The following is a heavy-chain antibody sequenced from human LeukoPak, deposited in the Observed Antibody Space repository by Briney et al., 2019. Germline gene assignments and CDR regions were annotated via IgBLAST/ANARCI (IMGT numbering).Heavy chain of an antibody. J-gene: IGHJ5*02. Sequence: ASVKVSCKASGYTFTGYYMHWVRQAPGQGLEWMGWINPNSGGTNYAQKFQGRVTMTRDTSISTAYMELSRLRSDDTAVYYCARDRGCSSTSCYNWFDPWGQGTLVTVSS. CDR1: GYTFTGYY. D-gene: IGHD2-2*01. CDR2: INPNSGGT. CDR3: ARDRGCSSTSCYNWFDP. V-gene: IGHV1-2*02.